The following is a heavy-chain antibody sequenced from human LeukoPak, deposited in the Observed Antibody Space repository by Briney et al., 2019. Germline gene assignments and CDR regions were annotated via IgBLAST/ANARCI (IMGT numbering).Heavy chain of an antibody. J-gene: IGHJ4*02. CDR3: ARHVGYSSSWYSSFDY. D-gene: IGHD6-13*01. Sequence: GESLKISCRGSGYSFTSYWNGWVRQMPGKGLEWMGIIYPGDSDTRYSPSFQGQVTISADKSISTAYLQWSSLKASDTAMYYCARHVGYSSSWYSSFDYWGQGTLVTVSS. CDR2: IYPGDSDT. V-gene: IGHV5-51*01. CDR1: GYSFTSYW.